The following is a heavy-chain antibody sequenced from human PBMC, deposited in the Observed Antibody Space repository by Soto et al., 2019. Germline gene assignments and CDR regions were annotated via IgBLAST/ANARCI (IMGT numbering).Heavy chain of an antibody. D-gene: IGHD1-26*01. CDR2: IHHSGST. CDR1: GASISSTSSGDW. CDR3: AKMVGATLVDY. V-gene: IGHV4-4*02. J-gene: IGHJ4*02. Sequence: QVQLQESGPGLVKPSGTLSLTCTVSGASISSTSSGDWWSWVRQPPGKGLEWIGEIHHSGSTNYNPSLKXRXTXSXNESKNQFSLRLSSVTAADTAVYYCAKMVGATLVDYWGQGTLVTVSS.